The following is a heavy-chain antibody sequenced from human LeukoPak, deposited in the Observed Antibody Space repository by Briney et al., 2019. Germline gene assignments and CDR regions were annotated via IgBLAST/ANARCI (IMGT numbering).Heavy chain of an antibody. D-gene: IGHD6-6*01. CDR2: IQSKTDGGTT. CDR1: GFTFSDAW. CDR3: TTWSSQFDY. J-gene: IGHJ4*02. Sequence: GGSLRLSCAASGFTFSDAWMTWVRQAPGKGLECVGFIQSKTDGGTTDSAAPVKGRFTVSRDDSKNTLHLQMNSLNSEDTAVYYCTTWSSQFDYWGQGTLVTVSS. V-gene: IGHV3-15*05.